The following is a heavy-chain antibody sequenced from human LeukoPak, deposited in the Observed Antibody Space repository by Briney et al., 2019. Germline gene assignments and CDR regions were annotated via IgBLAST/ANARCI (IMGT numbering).Heavy chain of an antibody. V-gene: IGHV3-48*01. CDR3: ARGTNYLSDS. D-gene: IGHD1-7*01. Sequence: GGSLRLSCAASGFTFSTYSMTWVRQAPGKGLEWVSYISSSISTRYYADSVKGRFTISRDNSKNTLYLQMNSLRAEDTAVYYCARGTNYLSDSWGQGTLVTVSS. CDR1: GFTFSTYS. CDR2: ISSSISTR. J-gene: IGHJ4*02.